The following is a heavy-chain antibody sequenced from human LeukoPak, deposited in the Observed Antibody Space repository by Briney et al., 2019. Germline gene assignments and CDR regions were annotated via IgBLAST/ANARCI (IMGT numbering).Heavy chain of an antibody. J-gene: IGHJ4*02. CDR3: AREKARGPDY. CDR2: ISYDGSNK. V-gene: IGHV3-30*03. Sequence: PGRSLRLSCAASGFTFSSYGMRWVRQAPGKGLEWVAVISYDGSNKYYADSVKGRFTISRDNPKNTLYLQMNSLRAEDTAVYYCAREKARGPDYWGQGTLVTVSS. CDR1: GFTFSSYG.